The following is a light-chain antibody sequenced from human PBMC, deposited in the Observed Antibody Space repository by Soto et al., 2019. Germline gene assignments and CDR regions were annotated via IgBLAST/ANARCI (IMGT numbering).Light chain of an antibody. V-gene: IGKV3-15*01. CDR3: QPYGTSHRT. Sequence: EIVMTQSPATLSVSPGERATLSCRASQSVSSNLAWYQQKPGQAPRLLIYGASTRATGIPARFSGSGSGTEFTLTISSLQSEDFEVYYCQPYGTSHRTFGPGTKVGIK. CDR1: QSVSSN. CDR2: GAS. J-gene: IGKJ1*01.